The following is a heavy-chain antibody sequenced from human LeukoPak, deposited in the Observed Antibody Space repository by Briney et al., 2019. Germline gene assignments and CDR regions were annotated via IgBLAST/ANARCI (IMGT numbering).Heavy chain of an antibody. CDR1: GGSISSSSFY. CDR2: IYYSGST. Sequence: SETLSLTCTVSGGSISSSSFYWGWIRQPPGKGLEWIGTIYYSGSTYYNPSLKSRVTISVDTSKNQFSLKLTSVTAADTAVYYCARFRGQAPYSSSWYNDYWGQGTLVTVSS. D-gene: IGHD6-13*01. V-gene: IGHV4-39*01. J-gene: IGHJ4*02. CDR3: ARFRGQAPYSSSWYNDY.